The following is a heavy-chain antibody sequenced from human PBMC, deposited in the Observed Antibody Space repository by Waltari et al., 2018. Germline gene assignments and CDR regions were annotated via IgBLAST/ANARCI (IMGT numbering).Heavy chain of an antibody. D-gene: IGHD1-1*01. CDR3: AKGIANSNDYYFDY. J-gene: IGHJ4*02. CDR2: ISSSSSYI. V-gene: IGHV3-21*04. Sequence: EVQLVESGGGLVKPGGSLRLSCADSGFTFSSYTMTGVRQAPGKGLEWVSSISSSSSYIYYADSVKGRFTISRDNSKNTLHLQMNSLRAEDTAVYYCAKGIANSNDYYFDYWGQGTLVTVSS. CDR1: GFTFSSYT.